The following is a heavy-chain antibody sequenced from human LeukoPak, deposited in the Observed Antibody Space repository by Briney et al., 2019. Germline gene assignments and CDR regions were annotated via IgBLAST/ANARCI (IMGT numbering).Heavy chain of an antibody. Sequence: SETLSLTCTVSGGSISSGGYYWIWLRQHPGKGLEWISYIYYSRNTYYNPSPKSRVTISVDTSKSQYSLKLSSVTAADTAVYYCARVRRGVVPAAMGGYYYYGMDVWGQGTTVTVSS. CDR2: IYYSRNT. J-gene: IGHJ6*02. D-gene: IGHD2-2*01. CDR1: GGSISSGGYY. V-gene: IGHV4-31*03. CDR3: ARVRRGVVPAAMGGYYYYGMDV.